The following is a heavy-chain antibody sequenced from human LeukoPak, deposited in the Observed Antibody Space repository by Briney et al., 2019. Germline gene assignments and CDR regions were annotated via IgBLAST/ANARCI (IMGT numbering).Heavy chain of an antibody. Sequence: SETLSLTCTVSGGSISSYYWSWIRQPPGKGLEWIGYIYYSGSTHYNPSLKSRVTISVDTSKNQFSLKLNSVTPEDTAVYYCARGYCTNGVCNPDYWGQGTLVTVSS. D-gene: IGHD2-8*01. CDR3: ARGYCTNGVCNPDY. CDR2: IYYSGST. CDR1: GGSISSYY. J-gene: IGHJ4*02. V-gene: IGHV4-59*12.